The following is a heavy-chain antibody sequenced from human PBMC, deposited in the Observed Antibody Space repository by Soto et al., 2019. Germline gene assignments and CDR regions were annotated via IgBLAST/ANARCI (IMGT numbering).Heavy chain of an antibody. CDR3: AREYSGSSFDY. CDR1: GFTFTSSA. V-gene: IGHV1-58*01. J-gene: IGHJ4*02. CDR2: IVVGSGNT. Sequence: SVKVSCKASGFTFTSSAVQWVRQARGQRLEWIGWIVVGSGNTNYAQKFQERVTITRDMSTSTAYMELNSLRAEDTAVYYCAREYSGSSFDYWGQGTLVTVSS. D-gene: IGHD1-26*01.